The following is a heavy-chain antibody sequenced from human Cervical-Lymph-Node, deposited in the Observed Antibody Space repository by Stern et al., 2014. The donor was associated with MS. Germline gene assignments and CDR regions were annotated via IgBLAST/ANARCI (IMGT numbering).Heavy chain of an antibody. J-gene: IGHJ5*02. CDR2: ISWDSGRL. CDR1: GFTFDDYG. V-gene: IGHV3-9*01. Sequence: MQLVQSGGGLVQPGRSLRLSCAASGFTFDDYGMYWVRQTPGKGLEWVSGISWDSGRLGYADSVKGRFTISRDNAKNFLYLQMNSLRPEDTALYYCAKGGGDYGFGWFDPWGQGTLVTVSS. D-gene: IGHD4-17*01. CDR3: AKGGGDYGFGWFDP.